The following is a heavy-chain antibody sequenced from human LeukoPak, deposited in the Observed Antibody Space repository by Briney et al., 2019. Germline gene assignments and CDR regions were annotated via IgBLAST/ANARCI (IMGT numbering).Heavy chain of an antibody. Sequence: QPGGSLRLSCAASGFTFNTYGMHWVRQAPGKGLEWVAVISYDGSNKYYADSVKGRFTISRDNSKNTLYLQMNSLRTEDTAVYYCAKGYCGGGSCYDYWGQGTLVTVSS. CDR2: ISYDGSNK. CDR3: AKGYCGGGSCYDY. D-gene: IGHD2-15*01. V-gene: IGHV3-30*18. CDR1: GFTFNTYG. J-gene: IGHJ4*02.